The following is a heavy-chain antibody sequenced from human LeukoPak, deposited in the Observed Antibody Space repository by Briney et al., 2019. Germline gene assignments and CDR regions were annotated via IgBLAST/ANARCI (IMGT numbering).Heavy chain of an antibody. V-gene: IGHV3-7*01. Sequence: AGGSLRLSCAASGFTFSSYSMNRVRQAPGKGLEWVANIKQDGSEKYYVDSVKGRFTISRDNAKNSLYLQMNSLRAEDTAVYYCARTFIWGQGTLVTVSS. CDR2: IKQDGSEK. CDR1: GFTFSSYS. J-gene: IGHJ4*02. CDR3: ARTFI.